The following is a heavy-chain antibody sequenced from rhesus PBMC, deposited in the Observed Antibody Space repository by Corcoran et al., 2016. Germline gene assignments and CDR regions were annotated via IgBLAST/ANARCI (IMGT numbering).Heavy chain of an antibody. V-gene: IGHV4S7*01. CDR1: GGSLSDSCP. CDR3: GRAGIGDCHKGDR. Sequence: QVQLQESGPGLVKPSETLSLTCAVSGGSLSDSCPCPWIRQPPGQGLEWIGNIFGNNGRTSYDPSLESRVIISKDTCMNHCSLTLTSVTAADTAVYYCGRAGIGDCHKGDRWGQGVLVTVSS. J-gene: IGHJ4*01. CDR2: IFGNNGRT. D-gene: IGHD2-2*01.